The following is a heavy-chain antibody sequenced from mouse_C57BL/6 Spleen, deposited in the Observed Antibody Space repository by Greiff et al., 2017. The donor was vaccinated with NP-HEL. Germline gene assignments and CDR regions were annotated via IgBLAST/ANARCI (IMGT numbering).Heavy chain of an antibody. CDR1: GYTFTDYN. Sequence: EVQLQQSGPELVKPGASVKIPCKASGYTFTDYNMDWVKQSHGKSLEWIGDINPNNGGTIYNQKFKGKATLTVDKSSSTAYMELRSLTSEDTAVYYCARLYYGNSFDYWGQGTTLTVSS. J-gene: IGHJ2*01. V-gene: IGHV1-18*01. CDR3: ARLYYGNSFDY. CDR2: INPNNGGT. D-gene: IGHD2-1*01.